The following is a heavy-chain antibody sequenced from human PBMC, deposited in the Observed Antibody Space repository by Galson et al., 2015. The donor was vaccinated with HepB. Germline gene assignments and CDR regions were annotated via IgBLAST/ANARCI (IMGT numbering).Heavy chain of an antibody. D-gene: IGHD3-3*01. CDR1: GYTFTSYY. J-gene: IGHJ6*03. CDR2: INPSGGST. V-gene: IGHV1-46*03. Sequence: SVKVSCKASGYTFTSYYMHWVRQAPGQGLEWMGIINPSGGSTSYAQKFQGRVTMTRDTSTSTVYMELSSLRSEDTAVYYCARGDETYYDFWSGFPQYYYYYYMDVWGKGTTVTVSS. CDR3: ARGDETYYDFWSGFPQYYYYYYMDV.